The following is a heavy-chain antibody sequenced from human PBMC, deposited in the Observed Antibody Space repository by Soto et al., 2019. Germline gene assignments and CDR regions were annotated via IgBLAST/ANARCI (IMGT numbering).Heavy chain of an antibody. CDR1: EFTFSSYA. CDR3: AKESIGSSNSWYGWFDP. J-gene: IGHJ5*02. V-gene: IGHV3-23*01. D-gene: IGHD6-13*01. Sequence: GGSLRLSCAASEFTFSSYAMSWVRQAPGKGLEWVSSISGSGGTTYYADSVKGRFTISRDNSKNTLYLQINSLRAEDTAVYYCAKESIGSSNSWYGWFDPWGQGTLVTVSS. CDR2: ISGSGGTT.